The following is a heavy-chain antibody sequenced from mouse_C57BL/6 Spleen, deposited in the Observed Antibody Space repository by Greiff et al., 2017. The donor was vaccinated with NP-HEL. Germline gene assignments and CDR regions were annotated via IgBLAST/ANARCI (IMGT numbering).Heavy chain of an antibody. D-gene: IGHD1-1*01. Sequence: VQLQQSGAELVRPGASVTLSCKASGYTFTDYEMHWVKQTPVHGLEWIGAIDPETGGTAYNQKFKGKAILTADKSSSTAYMELRSLTSEDSAVYYCTRSPHYYGSSYGYCDVWGTGTTVTVSS. CDR3: TRSPHYYGSSYGYCDV. V-gene: IGHV1-15*01. CDR1: GYTFTDYE. J-gene: IGHJ1*03. CDR2: IDPETGGT.